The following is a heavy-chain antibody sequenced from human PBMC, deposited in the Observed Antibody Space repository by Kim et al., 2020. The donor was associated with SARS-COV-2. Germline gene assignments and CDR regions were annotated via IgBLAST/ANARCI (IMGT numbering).Heavy chain of an antibody. D-gene: IGHD3-3*01. Sequence: SETLSLTCTVSGGSISSGDYYWSWIRQPPGKGLEWIGYIYYSGSTYYNPSLKSRVTISVDTSKNQFSLKLSSVTAADTAVYYCASSSGITIFGVVIISAFDIWGQGTMVTVSS. V-gene: IGHV4-30-4*01. CDR1: GGSISSGDYY. CDR3: ASSSGITIFGVVIISAFDI. J-gene: IGHJ3*02. CDR2: IYYSGST.